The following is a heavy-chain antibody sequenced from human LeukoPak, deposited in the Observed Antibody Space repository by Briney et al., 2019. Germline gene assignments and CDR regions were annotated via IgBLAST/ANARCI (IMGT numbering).Heavy chain of an antibody. CDR3: ARDPPRFVVVPAANDGDY. CDR2: INPNSGGT. D-gene: IGHD2-2*01. Sequence: GASVKVPCKASGYTFTGYYMHWVRQAPGQGLEWMGWINPNSGGTNYAQKFQGRVTMTRDTSISTAYMELSRLRSDDTAVYYCARDPPRFVVVPAANDGDYWGQGTLVTVSS. V-gene: IGHV1-2*02. CDR1: GYTFTGYY. J-gene: IGHJ4*02.